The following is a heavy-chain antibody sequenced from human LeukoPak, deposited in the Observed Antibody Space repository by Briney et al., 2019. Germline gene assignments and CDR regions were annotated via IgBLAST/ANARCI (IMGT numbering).Heavy chain of an antibody. V-gene: IGHV3-74*01. D-gene: IGHD6-19*01. J-gene: IGHJ4*02. CDR2: INSDGSST. Sequence: GGSLRLSCAASGFTFSSYWMHWVRQAPGKGLVWVSRINSDGSSTSYADSVKGRFTISRDNAKNTLYLQMNNLRAEDTAVYYCARVAAVAGMIDYWGQGTLVTVSS. CDR3: ARVAAVAGMIDY. CDR1: GFTFSSYW.